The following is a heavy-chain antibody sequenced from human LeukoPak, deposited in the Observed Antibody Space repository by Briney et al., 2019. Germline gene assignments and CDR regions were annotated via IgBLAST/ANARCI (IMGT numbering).Heavy chain of an antibody. D-gene: IGHD3-3*01. V-gene: IGHV3-21*01. J-gene: IGHJ4*02. CDR1: GFTFDDYA. Sequence: GGSLRLSCAASGFTFDDYAMHWVRQAPGKGLEWVSSISSSSSYIYYADSVKGRFTISRDNAKNSLYLQMNSLRAEDTAVYYCARDRGSVLRFLEWLLGPDYWGQGTLVTVSS. CDR2: ISSSSSYI. CDR3: ARDRGSVLRFLEWLLGPDY.